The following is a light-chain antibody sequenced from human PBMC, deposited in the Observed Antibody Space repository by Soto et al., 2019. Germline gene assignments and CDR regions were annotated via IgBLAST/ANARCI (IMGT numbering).Light chain of an antibody. CDR3: QQYNSYSRT. Sequence: DIQMTQSPSFVSASLGDRVTITCRASQGISNWLAWYQQKPGKAPKLLIYATSNSQGGVPSRFSGSGSGTEFTLTISSLQPEDFATYYCQQYNSYSRTFGQGTKVDI. CDR1: QGISNW. V-gene: IGKV1D-16*01. CDR2: ATS. J-gene: IGKJ1*01.